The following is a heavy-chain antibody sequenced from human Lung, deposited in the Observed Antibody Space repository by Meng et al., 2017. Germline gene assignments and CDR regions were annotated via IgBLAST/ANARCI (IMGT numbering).Heavy chain of an antibody. CDR2: IFHSGST. Sequence: QVPLQVAGLGVVKPQGPLSLTCAVSGGSIASSTWWSWVRQTPGKGLEWFGEIFHSGSTNYNPPLESRVTISVDKSKNQFSLKVYSVTAADTATYYCARFDISSSGRCDYWGQGILVTVSS. CDR3: ARFDISSSGRCDY. J-gene: IGHJ4*02. V-gene: IGHV4-4*03. D-gene: IGHD1-26*01. CDR1: GGSIASSTW.